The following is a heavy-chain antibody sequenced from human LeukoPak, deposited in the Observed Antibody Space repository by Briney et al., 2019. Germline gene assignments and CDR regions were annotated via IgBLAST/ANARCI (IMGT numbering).Heavy chain of an antibody. D-gene: IGHD5-12*01. CDR3: AKDKTPYDYASMPDY. CDR1: GFTFDDYA. J-gene: IGHJ4*02. Sequence: GGSLRLSCAASGFTFDDYAMHWVRQAPGKGLEWVSLISWDGGSTYYADSVKGRFTISRDNSKNSLYLQMNSLRAEDTALYYCAKDKTPYDYASMPDYWGQGTLVTVSS. V-gene: IGHV3-43D*03. CDR2: ISWDGGST.